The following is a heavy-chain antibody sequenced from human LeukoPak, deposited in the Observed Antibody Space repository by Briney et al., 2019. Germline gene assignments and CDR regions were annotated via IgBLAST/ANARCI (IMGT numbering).Heavy chain of an antibody. Sequence: SETLSLTCAVYGGSFSGYYWSWIRQPPGKGLEWIGEINHSGSTNYNPSLKSRATISVDTSKNQFSLKLSSVTAADTAVYYCARRESSDAFDIWGQGTMVTVSS. J-gene: IGHJ3*02. CDR1: GGSFSGYY. V-gene: IGHV4-34*01. CDR2: INHSGST. CDR3: ARRESSDAFDI.